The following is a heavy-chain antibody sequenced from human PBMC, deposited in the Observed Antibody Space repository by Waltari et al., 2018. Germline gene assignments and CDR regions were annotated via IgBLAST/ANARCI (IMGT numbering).Heavy chain of an antibody. V-gene: IGHV1-69*05. D-gene: IGHD4-17*01. CDR2: IIPIFGTA. J-gene: IGHJ6*02. CDR1: GGTFSSYA. Sequence: QVQLVQSGAEVKKPGSSVKVSCKASGGTFSSYAIRWFRQAPGQGLEWMGGIIPIFGTANYAQKFQGRVTITTDESTSTAYMELSSLRSEDTAVYYCARDRVLDGDYRYYYGMDVWGQGTTVTVSS. CDR3: ARDRVLDGDYRYYYGMDV.